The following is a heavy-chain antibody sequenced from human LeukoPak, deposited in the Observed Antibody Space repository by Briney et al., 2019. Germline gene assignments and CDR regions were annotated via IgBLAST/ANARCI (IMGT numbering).Heavy chain of an antibody. Sequence: SQTLSLTCTVSGGSISSGSYYWSWIRQPAGKGLEWIGRIDTSGSTNYNPSLKSRVTISVDTSKNQFSLKLTSVTAADTAVFYCAREGGYSCGDAPLHFDYWGQGTLVNVPS. CDR1: GGSISSGSYY. V-gene: IGHV4-61*02. CDR2: IDTSGST. CDR3: AREGGYSCGDAPLHFDY. J-gene: IGHJ4*02. D-gene: IGHD5-18*01.